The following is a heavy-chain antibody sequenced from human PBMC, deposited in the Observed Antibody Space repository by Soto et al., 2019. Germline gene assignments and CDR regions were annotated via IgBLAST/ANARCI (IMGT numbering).Heavy chain of an antibody. V-gene: IGHV4-59*12. CDR1: GGSISSYY. CDR2: IYYSGST. D-gene: IGHD3-16*02. CDR3: ARVAITFGGVIGPWFDP. J-gene: IGHJ5*02. Sequence: PSETLSLTCTVSGGSISSYYWSWIRQPPGKGLEWIGYIYYSGSTNYNPSLKSRVTISVDTSKNSLYLQMNSLRAEDTAVYYCARVAITFGGVIGPWFDPWGQGTLVTVSS.